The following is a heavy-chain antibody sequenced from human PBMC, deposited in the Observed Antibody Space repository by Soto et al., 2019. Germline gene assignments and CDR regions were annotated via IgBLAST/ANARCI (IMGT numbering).Heavy chain of an antibody. Sequence: SLKIAGRTSGYTVTSYAIGGVRHTPGQGLEWMGGIIPIFPTPDYAQKFQGRVTITADESTSTAYMELTSLRSEDTAVYYCARDKDRQQLGGNYYYGIDVWGQGTTVTVSS. D-gene: IGHD3-3*02. V-gene: IGHV1-69*13. CDR1: GYTVTSYA. J-gene: IGHJ6*02. CDR3: ARDKDRQQLGGNYYYGIDV. CDR2: IIPIFPTP.